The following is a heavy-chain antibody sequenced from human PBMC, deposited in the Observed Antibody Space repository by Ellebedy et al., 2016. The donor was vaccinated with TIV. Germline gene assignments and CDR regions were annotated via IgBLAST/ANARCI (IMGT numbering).Heavy chain of an antibody. V-gene: IGHV3-66*04. CDR1: EFTVSSNY. CDR3: AGHGDRAMTH. J-gene: IGHJ4*02. D-gene: IGHD5-18*01. Sequence: GESLKISCEASEFTVSSNYMSWVRQAPGKGLEWVSVIYSGGTAHYADSVKGRFTISRDKSKNTMYLQMNSLRAEDTAVYYCAGHGDRAMTHWGQGTLVTVSS. CDR2: IYSGGTA.